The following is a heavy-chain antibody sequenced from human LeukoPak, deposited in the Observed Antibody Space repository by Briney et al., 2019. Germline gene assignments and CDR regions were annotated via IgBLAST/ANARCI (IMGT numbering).Heavy chain of an antibody. D-gene: IGHD6-19*01. V-gene: IGHV1-2*02. CDR3: CGSSLAGSDGMDV. J-gene: IGHJ6*02. CDR2: INPNSGGT. CDR1: GYTFTGYY. Sequence: ASVNVSCKASGYTFTGYYMHWVRQAPGQGLEWMGWINPNSGGTNYAQKFQGRVTMTRDTSISTAYMELSRLRSDDTAVYYCCGSSLAGSDGMDVWGQGTTVTVSS.